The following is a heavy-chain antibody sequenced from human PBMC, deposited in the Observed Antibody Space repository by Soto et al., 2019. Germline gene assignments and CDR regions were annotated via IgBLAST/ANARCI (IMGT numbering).Heavy chain of an antibody. J-gene: IGHJ4*02. Sequence: SETLSLTCTVSGGSLSSSGYYWGLIRQPPGKGLEWIGTISYSGSTYYNPSLKSRVTISVDTSKNQFSLKLSSVTAADTAVYYCARRYGYSFDYWGQGTLVTVSS. D-gene: IGHD1-1*01. V-gene: IGHV4-39*07. CDR1: GGSLSSSGYY. CDR3: ARRYGYSFDY. CDR2: ISYSGST.